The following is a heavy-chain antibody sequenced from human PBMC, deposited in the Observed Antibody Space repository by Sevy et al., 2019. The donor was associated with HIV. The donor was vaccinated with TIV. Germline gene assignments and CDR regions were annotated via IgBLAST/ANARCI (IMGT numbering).Heavy chain of an antibody. J-gene: IGHJ6*02. CDR3: AREDCSSTSCFLHYLNYYYYGMDV. CDR1: GGTFSSYA. V-gene: IGHV1-69*13. Sequence: ASVKVSCKASGGTFSSYAISWVRQAPGQGLEWMGGIIPIFGTANYAQKFQGRVTITADESTSTAYMELSSLRSEDTAVYYCAREDCSSTSCFLHYLNYYYYGMDVWGQGTTVTVSS. CDR2: IIPIFGTA. D-gene: IGHD2-2*01.